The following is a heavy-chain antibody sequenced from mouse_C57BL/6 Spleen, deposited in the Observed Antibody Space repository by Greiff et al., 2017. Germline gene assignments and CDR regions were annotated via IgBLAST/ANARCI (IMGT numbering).Heavy chain of an antibody. V-gene: IGHV1-42*01. D-gene: IGHD2-1*01. CDR3: ASEDGTWFAY. CDR2: INPSTGGT. Sequence: EVHLVESGPELVKPGASVKISCKASGYSFTGYYMNWVKQSPEKSLEWIGEINPSTGGTTYNQKFKAKATLTVDTSSSTAYMQLSSLTSEDSAVYYCASEDGTWFAYGGQGTLVTGAA. J-gene: IGHJ3*01. CDR1: GYSFTGYY.